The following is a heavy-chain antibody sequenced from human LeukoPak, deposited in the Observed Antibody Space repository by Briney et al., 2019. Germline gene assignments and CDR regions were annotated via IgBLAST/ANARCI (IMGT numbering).Heavy chain of an antibody. J-gene: IGHJ6*02. CDR3: ARAYGDNDYYYYYGMDV. V-gene: IGHV3-11*01. CDR1: GFTFSDYY. CDR2: ISSSGSTI. D-gene: IGHD4-17*01. Sequence: GGSLRLSYAASGFTFSDYYMSWIRQAPGKGLEWVSYISSSGSTIYYADSVKGRFTISRDNAKNSLYLQMNSLRAEDTAVYYCARAYGDNDYYYYYGMDVWGQGTTVTVSS.